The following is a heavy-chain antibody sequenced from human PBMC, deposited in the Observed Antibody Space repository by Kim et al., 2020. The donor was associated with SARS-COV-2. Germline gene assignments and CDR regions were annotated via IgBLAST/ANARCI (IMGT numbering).Heavy chain of an antibody. D-gene: IGHD2-15*01. V-gene: IGHV3-21*01. CDR2: ISISGSFI. J-gene: IGHJ2*01. Sequence: GGSLRLSCAASGFTIITCSMNWVRQAPGKGLEWVSSISISGSFIYYSDSVKGRFTISSDNAKNSLYLQMDSLRADATAVYYCSRYASGTYCFAFDLW. CDR3: SRYASGTYCFAFDL. CDR1: GFTIITCS.